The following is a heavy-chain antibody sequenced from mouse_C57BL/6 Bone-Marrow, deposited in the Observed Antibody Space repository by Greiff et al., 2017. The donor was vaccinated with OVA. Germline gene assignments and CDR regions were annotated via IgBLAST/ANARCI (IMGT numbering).Heavy chain of an antibody. V-gene: IGHV14-2*01. CDR1: GFNIKDYY. D-gene: IGHD1-1*01. Sequence: VQLKESGAELVKPGASVKLSCTASGFNIKDYYMHWVKQRTEQGLEWIGRIDPEDGETKYAPKFQGKATITADTSSNTAYLQLSRLTSEDTAVYYCAGDYGSSRDFDYWGQGTTLTVSS. CDR3: AGDYGSSRDFDY. CDR2: IDPEDGET. J-gene: IGHJ2*01.